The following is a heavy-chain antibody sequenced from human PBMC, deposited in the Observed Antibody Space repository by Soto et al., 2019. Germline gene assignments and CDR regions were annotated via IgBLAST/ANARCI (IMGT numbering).Heavy chain of an antibody. Sequence: VQLLQSGGDLVQPGGSLSLSCAASGFSFRDFSMSWVRQAPGTGLVWVSFIDLSGTTTYYSDSVKGGFTISKDRSRNTVFLQMNRLRVEDTATYYCAKDRVPDGIYSFDYWGQGLLVTAAS. V-gene: IGHV3-23*03. CDR3: AKDRVPDGIYSFDY. CDR1: GFSFRDFS. CDR2: IDLSGTTT. D-gene: IGHD2-15*01. J-gene: IGHJ4*02.